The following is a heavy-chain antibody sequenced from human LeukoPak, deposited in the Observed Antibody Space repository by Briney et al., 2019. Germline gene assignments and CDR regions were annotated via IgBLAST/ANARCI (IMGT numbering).Heavy chain of an antibody. J-gene: IGHJ4*02. Sequence: PSETLSLTCAVYGGSFSGYYWSWIRQPPGKGLEWIGEINHSGSTNYNPSLKSRVTISVDTPKNQFSLKLSSVTAADTAVYYCARSYYDFWSGFDYWGQGTLVTVSS. V-gene: IGHV4-34*01. CDR1: GGSFSGYY. D-gene: IGHD3-3*01. CDR3: ARSYYDFWSGFDY. CDR2: INHSGST.